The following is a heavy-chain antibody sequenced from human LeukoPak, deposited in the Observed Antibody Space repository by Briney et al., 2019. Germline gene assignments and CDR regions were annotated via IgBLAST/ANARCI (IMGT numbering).Heavy chain of an antibody. Sequence: SETLSLTCTVSGGSISSYYWSWIRQPPGKGLEWIGYIYYSGSTNYNPSLKSRVTISVDTSKNQFSLKLSSVTAADTAVYYCARGRLRYFDWLLRYYFDYWGQGTLVTVSS. V-gene: IGHV4-59*01. CDR3: ARGRLRYFDWLLRYYFDY. CDR2: IYYSGST. J-gene: IGHJ4*02. D-gene: IGHD3-9*01. CDR1: GGSISSYY.